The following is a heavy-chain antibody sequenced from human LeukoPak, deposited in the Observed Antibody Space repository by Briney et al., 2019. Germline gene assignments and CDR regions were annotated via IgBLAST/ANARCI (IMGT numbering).Heavy chain of an antibody. CDR1: GFTFSSYW. Sequence: PGGSLRLSCAASGFTFSSYWMSWVRQAPGKGLEWVANIKQDGSEKYYVDSVKGRFTISRDNAKNSLYLQMNSLRAEDTAVYYCARATYYDFWSGYYDRATSDAFDIWGQGTMVTVSS. V-gene: IGHV3-7*01. CDR2: IKQDGSEK. D-gene: IGHD3-3*01. CDR3: ARATYYDFWSGYYDRATSDAFDI. J-gene: IGHJ3*02.